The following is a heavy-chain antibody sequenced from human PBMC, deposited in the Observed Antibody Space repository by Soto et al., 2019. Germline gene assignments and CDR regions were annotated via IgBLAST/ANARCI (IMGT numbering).Heavy chain of an antibody. CDR2: ISWDSGSI. D-gene: IGHD2-2*01. Sequence: EVQLVESGGGLVQPGRSLRLSCAASGFTFDDYAMHWVRQAPGKGLEWVSGISWDSGSIGYADSVKGRFTISRDNAKNYLYLQMNSLRAEDTALYYCAKDIGYARRNDAFDIWGQGIMVTVSS. CDR1: GFTFDDYA. J-gene: IGHJ3*02. V-gene: IGHV3-9*01. CDR3: AKDIGYARRNDAFDI.